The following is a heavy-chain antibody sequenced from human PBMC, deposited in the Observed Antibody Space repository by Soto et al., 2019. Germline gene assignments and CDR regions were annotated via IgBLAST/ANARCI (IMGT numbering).Heavy chain of an antibody. CDR2: IRSTAYGAPT. D-gene: IGHD6-19*01. Sequence: GGSLRLSCAASGFTFSDYYMSWIRQAPGKGLEWVGSIRSTAYGAPTDVAASVNGRFTISRDDSNGTAYLQMNSLKTEDAAVYYCTRIKEWLIGRRFRSYGMDVWGQGTTVTVSS. CDR1: GFTFSDYY. CDR3: TRIKEWLIGRRFRSYGMDV. V-gene: IGHV3-49*03. J-gene: IGHJ6*02.